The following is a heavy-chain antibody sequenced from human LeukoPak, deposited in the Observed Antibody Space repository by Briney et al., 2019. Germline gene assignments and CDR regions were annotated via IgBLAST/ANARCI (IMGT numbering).Heavy chain of an antibody. V-gene: IGHV3-33*01. CDR3: ARVSHYGSGYYYTLAY. Sequence: PGGSLRLSCAASGFIFSNYGMHWVRQAPGKGLEWVAGIWYDGYNKFYADSAKGRFTISRDNSKNTLYSQMSSLRAEDTALYYCARVSHYGSGYYYTLAYWGQGTLVTVSS. D-gene: IGHD3-10*01. CDR2: IWYDGYNK. CDR1: GFIFSNYG. J-gene: IGHJ4*02.